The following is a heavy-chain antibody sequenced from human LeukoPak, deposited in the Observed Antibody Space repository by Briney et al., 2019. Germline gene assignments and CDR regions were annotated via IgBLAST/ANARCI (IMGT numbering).Heavy chain of an antibody. CDR1: GGSISSYY. Sequence: SETLSLTCTVSGGSISSYYWSWIRQPPGKGLEWIGYIYYTGSTNYNPSLKSRVTIPLDTSKNQFSLKLSSMTAADTAVYYCARQRVNKWNNLWSLDYWGQGTLVTVSS. CDR2: IYYTGST. J-gene: IGHJ4*02. D-gene: IGHD1/OR15-1a*01. CDR3: ARQRVNKWNNLWSLDY. V-gene: IGHV4-59*08.